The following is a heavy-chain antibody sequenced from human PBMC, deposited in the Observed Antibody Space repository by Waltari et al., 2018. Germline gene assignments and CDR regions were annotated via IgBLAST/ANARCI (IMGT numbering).Heavy chain of an antibody. CDR2: INTNTGNP. J-gene: IGHJ5*02. CDR3: ARDRRVTIFGVVKMNWFDP. CDR1: GYTFTSYA. D-gene: IGHD3-3*01. Sequence: QVQLVQSGSELKKPGASVKVSCQASGYTFTSYAMNWVRQAPGQGLEWMGWINTNTGNPTYAQGFTGRFVFSLDTSVSTAYLQISSLKAEDTAVYYCARDRRVTIFGVVKMNWFDPWGQGTLVTVSS. V-gene: IGHV7-4-1*02.